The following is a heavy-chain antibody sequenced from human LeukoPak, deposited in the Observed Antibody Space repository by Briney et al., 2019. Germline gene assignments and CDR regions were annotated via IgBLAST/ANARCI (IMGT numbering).Heavy chain of an antibody. Sequence: GESLKISCAPSGFTFSTYGMHWVRQAPGKGLEWVPVISYDGTNKYYGDSVKGPFTISRDNSKNTLYLQMTSLRAEDTAVYYCARGPTLGDYWGQGTLVTVSS. CDR3: ARGPTLGDY. J-gene: IGHJ4*02. CDR2: ISYDGTNK. CDR1: GFTFSTYG. V-gene: IGHV3-30*03. D-gene: IGHD2-15*01.